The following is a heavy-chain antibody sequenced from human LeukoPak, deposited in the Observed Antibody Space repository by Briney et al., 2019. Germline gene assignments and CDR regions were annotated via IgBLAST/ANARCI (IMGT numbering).Heavy chain of an antibody. CDR3: VRDKYDRSNYAYLDS. CDR1: GFPFGTHS. CDR2: ISAGGDFV. J-gene: IGHJ5*01. V-gene: IGHV3-21*01. Sequence: GGSLRLSCAASGFPFGTHSLNWVRQAPGKGLEWVSSISAGGDFVYYGDSVKGRFTMSRDNAKNSLHLQMDSLTAEDTAVYYCVRDKYDRSNYAYLDSWGHGTLVTVSS. D-gene: IGHD3-22*01.